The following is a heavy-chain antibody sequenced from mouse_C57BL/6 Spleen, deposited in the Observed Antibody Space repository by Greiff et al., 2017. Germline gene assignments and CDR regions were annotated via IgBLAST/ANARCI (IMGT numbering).Heavy chain of an antibody. CDR3: ARQTITTVVEGPYFDY. Sequence: DVMLVESGGDLVKPGGSLKLSCAASGFTFSSYGMSWVRQTPDKRLEWVATISSGGSYTYYPDSVKGRFTISRDNAKNTLYLQMSSLKSEDTAMYYCARQTITTVVEGPYFDYWGQGTTLTVSS. D-gene: IGHD1-1*01. J-gene: IGHJ2*01. CDR2: ISSGGSYT. V-gene: IGHV5-6*02. CDR1: GFTFSSYG.